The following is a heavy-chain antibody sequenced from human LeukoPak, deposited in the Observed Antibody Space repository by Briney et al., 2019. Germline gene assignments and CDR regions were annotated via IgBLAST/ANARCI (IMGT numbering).Heavy chain of an antibody. D-gene: IGHD1-26*01. J-gene: IGHJ4*02. Sequence: GASAKVSCKASGYTFTNYDITWIRQAPGQGLEWMGYITPYNGNTKYAQKLQGRVTMTTDTSTSTVYMELRSLRPDDTAVYYCAREASSGAYNDYWGQGTLVTVSS. V-gene: IGHV1-18*01. CDR3: AREASSGAYNDY. CDR1: GYTFTNYD. CDR2: ITPYNGNT.